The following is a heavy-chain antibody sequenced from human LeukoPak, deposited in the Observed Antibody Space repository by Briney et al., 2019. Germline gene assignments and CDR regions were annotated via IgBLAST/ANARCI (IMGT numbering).Heavy chain of an antibody. J-gene: IGHJ4*02. Sequence: PSETLSLTCAVFGGSYRGYYWTWIRQPPGKGLQWIGEIHHSGSTNYNPSLTSRVTISVDTSKHQFSLRLNSVTAADTAVYYCARGPVVDYFDGSGYYYFDSWGQGTPVTVSS. CDR3: ARGPVVDYFDGSGYYYFDS. D-gene: IGHD3-22*01. CDR1: GGSYRGYY. V-gene: IGHV4-34*01. CDR2: IHHSGST.